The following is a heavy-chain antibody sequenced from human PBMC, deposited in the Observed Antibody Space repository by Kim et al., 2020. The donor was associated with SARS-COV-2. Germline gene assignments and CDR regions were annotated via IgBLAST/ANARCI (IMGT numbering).Heavy chain of an antibody. V-gene: IGHV3-23*01. CDR2: T. J-gene: IGHJ5*02. Sequence: TYYADSVKGRFTISRDNSKNTLYLQMNSLRAEDTAVYYCAKDPPMDWFDPWGQGTLVTVSS. CDR3: AKDPPMDWFDP.